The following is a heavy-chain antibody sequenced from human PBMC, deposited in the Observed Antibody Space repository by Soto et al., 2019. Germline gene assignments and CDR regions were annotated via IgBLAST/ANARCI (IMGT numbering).Heavy chain of an antibody. Sequence: GASVKASCKESGYTYTIYYMHWVRQAKEQGLEWMGIINPSGGSTSYAQKFQGRVIMTRDTSTSTVYMELSSLRSEDTAVYYCARANGDIVVVPAAMEGYYYYYMDVWGKGTTVTVSS. D-gene: IGHD2-2*01. CDR3: ARANGDIVVVPAAMEGYYYYYMDV. CDR1: GYTYTIYY. J-gene: IGHJ6*03. CDR2: INPSGGST. V-gene: IGHV1-46*03.